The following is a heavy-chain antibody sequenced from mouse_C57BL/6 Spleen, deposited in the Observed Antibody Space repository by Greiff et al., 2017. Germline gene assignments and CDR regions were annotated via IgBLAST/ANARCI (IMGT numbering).Heavy chain of an antibody. D-gene: IGHD2-3*01. CDR1: GYTFTDYN. CDR3: AREEDGYYEGFAY. CDR2: ITPNNGGT. Sequence: VQLQQSGPELVKPGASVKMSCKASGYTFTDYNMHWVKQSHGKSLEWIGYITPNNGGTSYNQKFKGKATLTVNKSSSTAYMELRSLTSEDSAVYYCAREEDGYYEGFAYWGQGTLVTVSA. J-gene: IGHJ3*01. V-gene: IGHV1-22*01.